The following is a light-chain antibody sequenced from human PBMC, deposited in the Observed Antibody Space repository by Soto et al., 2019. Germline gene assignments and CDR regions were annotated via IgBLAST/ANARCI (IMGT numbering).Light chain of an antibody. Sequence: GDRVTITCRASQSISSWLAWYQQKPGKAPKLLIYDASSLERGVPSRFSGSGSGTEFTLTISSLQPDDVATYYCQQYNSYSPTWTFGQGTKVEIK. V-gene: IGKV1-5*01. J-gene: IGKJ1*01. CDR2: DAS. CDR3: QQYNSYSPTWT. CDR1: QSISSW.